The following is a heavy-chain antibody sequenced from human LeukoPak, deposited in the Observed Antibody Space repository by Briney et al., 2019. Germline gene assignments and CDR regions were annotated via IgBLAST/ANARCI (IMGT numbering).Heavy chain of an antibody. CDR1: GGSFSGYY. V-gene: IGHV4-34*01. CDR3: ASSGWYIGY. D-gene: IGHD6-19*01. CDR2: INHSGST. Sequence: PSETLSLTCAVYGGSFSGYYWSWIRQPPGKGLEWIGEINHSGSTNYNPSLKSRVTISVDTSKNQFSLKLSSVTAADTAVYYCASSGWYIGYWGQGTLVTVSS. J-gene: IGHJ4*02.